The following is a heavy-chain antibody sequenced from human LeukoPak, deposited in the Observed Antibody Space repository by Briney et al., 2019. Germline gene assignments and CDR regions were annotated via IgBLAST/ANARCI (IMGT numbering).Heavy chain of an antibody. Sequence: GRSLRLSCAASGFTFSSYGMHWVRQAPGKGLEWVAVIWYDGSNKYYADSVKGRLTISRDNSKNTLYLQMNSLRAEDTAVYYCARDPGYTGTALDYWGQGTLVTVSS. CDR1: GFTFSSYG. V-gene: IGHV3-33*01. CDR3: ARDPGYTGTALDY. CDR2: IWYDGSNK. D-gene: IGHD6-13*01. J-gene: IGHJ4*02.